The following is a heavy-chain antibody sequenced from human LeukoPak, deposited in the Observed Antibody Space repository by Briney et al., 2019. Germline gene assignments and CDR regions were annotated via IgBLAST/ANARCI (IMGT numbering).Heavy chain of an antibody. CDR1: GGSISSGSYY. Sequence: PSVTLSLTCTVSGGSISSGSYYWSWIRQPAGKGLEWIGRIYTSGSTNYNPSLKSRVTISVDTSKNQFSLKLSSVTAADTAVYYCARGRPLRPWGQGTLVTVSS. J-gene: IGHJ5*02. CDR2: IYTSGST. V-gene: IGHV4-61*02. CDR3: ARGRPLRP.